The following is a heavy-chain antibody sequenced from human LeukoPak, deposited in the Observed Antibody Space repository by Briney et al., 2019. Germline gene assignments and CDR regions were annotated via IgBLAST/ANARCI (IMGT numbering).Heavy chain of an antibody. CDR2: INPASGGT. V-gene: IGHV1-2*02. CDR3: ARDLLVVASMGSDS. D-gene: IGHD2-15*01. Sequence: ASVKVSFKASGYTFTRYYLHWVRQAPGQGLEWMGWINPASGGTNYAQNFQGRVTMTRDTSISTVYMALSGLRSDDTAVYYCARDLLVVASMGSDSWGQGTLVTVSS. J-gene: IGHJ4*02. CDR1: GYTFTRYY.